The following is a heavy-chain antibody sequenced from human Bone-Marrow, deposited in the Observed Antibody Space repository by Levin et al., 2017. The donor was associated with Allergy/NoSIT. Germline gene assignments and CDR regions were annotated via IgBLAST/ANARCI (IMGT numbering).Heavy chain of an antibody. J-gene: IGHJ4*02. CDR1: GDSISSGGYY. Sequence: SQTLSLTCTVSGDSISSGGYYWSWIRQHPGKGLEWIGYIYYSGTTYYNPSLKSRVTISLDTSKTHFSLNLSSLTAADTAVYYCARGVVVVAATQFDYWGQGTLVTVSS. V-gene: IGHV4-31*03. CDR2: IYYSGTT. CDR3: ARGVVVVAATQFDY. D-gene: IGHD2-15*01.